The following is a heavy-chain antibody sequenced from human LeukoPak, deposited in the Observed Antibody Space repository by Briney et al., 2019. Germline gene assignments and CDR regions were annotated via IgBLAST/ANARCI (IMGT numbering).Heavy chain of an antibody. J-gene: IGHJ6*03. CDR1: GFILSTSE. V-gene: IGHV3-48*03. CDR2: ISSSGSTI. CDR3: AASGYDCDYYYYMDV. D-gene: IGHD5-12*01. Sequence: PGGSLRLSCVASGFILSTSEMNWVRQAPGKGLEWVSYISSSGSTIYYADFVKGRFTISRDNAKKSVYLQMNSLRVEDTAVYYCAASGYDCDYYYYMDVWGKGTTVTISS.